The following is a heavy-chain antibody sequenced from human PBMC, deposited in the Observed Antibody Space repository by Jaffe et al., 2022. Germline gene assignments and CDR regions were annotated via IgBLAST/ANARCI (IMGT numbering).Heavy chain of an antibody. J-gene: IGHJ4*02. V-gene: IGHV3-30*18. CDR2: ISYDGSNK. Sequence: QVQLVESGGGVVQPGRSLRLSCAASGFTFSSYGMHWVRQAPGKGLEWVAVISYDGSNKYYADSVKGRFTISRDNSKNTLYLQMNSLRAEDTAVYYCAKTPAVAGNLFDYWGQGTLVTVSS. D-gene: IGHD6-19*01. CDR3: AKTPAVAGNLFDY. CDR1: GFTFSSYG.